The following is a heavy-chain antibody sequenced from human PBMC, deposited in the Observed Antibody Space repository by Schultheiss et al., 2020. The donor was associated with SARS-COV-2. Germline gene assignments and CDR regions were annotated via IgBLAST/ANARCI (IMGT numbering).Heavy chain of an antibody. D-gene: IGHD2-21*02. V-gene: IGHV3-23*01. Sequence: GGSLRLSCAASGFTFSSYGMDWVRQAPGKGLEWVSAISGSGGSTYYADSVKGRFTISRDNSKNTLYLQMNSLRAEDTAVYYCAKTALWAGLQSVWGQGTTVTVSS. CDR2: ISGSGGST. J-gene: IGHJ6*02. CDR1: GFTFSSYG. CDR3: AKTALWAGLQSV.